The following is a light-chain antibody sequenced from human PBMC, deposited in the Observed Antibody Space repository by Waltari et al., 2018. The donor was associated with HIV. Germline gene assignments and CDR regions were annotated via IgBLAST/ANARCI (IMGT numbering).Light chain of an antibody. CDR3: SSYAGSNNRV. J-gene: IGLJ2*01. CDR2: EVN. CDR1: SSDVGGYYN. Sequence: QSALTQPPSPSGSPGQPVTISCTGTSSDVGGYYNVPWYQHNPGKAPNLLFYEVNKRPSGVPDRFSGSKSGNTASLTVSGLQAEDEADYYCSSYAGSNNRVFGGGTKLTVL. V-gene: IGLV2-8*01.